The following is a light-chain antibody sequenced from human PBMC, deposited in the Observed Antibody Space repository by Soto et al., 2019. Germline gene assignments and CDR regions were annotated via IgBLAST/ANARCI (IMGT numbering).Light chain of an antibody. CDR3: QQYGSSFLT. V-gene: IGKV3-20*01. CDR1: QSVSSSY. Sequence: DIVLTQSPGTLSLSPWEGATLSCMASQSVSSSYLAWYQRKPGQAPRLLIYGASSRATGIPDRFSGSGSGTDFTLTISRLEPEDFAVYYCQQYGSSFLTFGGGTKVDIK. CDR2: GAS. J-gene: IGKJ4*01.